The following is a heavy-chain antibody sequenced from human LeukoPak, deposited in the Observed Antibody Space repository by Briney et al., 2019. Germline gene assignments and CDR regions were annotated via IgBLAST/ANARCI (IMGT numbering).Heavy chain of an antibody. V-gene: IGHV3-30-3*01. J-gene: IGHJ6*02. Sequence: GGSLRLSCAASGFTFSSYAMSWVRQAPGKGLEWVAVISYDGSNKYYADSVKGRFTISRDNSKNTLYLQMNSLRAEDTAVYYCAREYCSSTSCFAGYYYYGMDVWGQGTTVTVSS. CDR3: AREYCSSTSCFAGYYYYGMDV. CDR1: GFTFSSYA. D-gene: IGHD2-2*01. CDR2: ISYDGSNK.